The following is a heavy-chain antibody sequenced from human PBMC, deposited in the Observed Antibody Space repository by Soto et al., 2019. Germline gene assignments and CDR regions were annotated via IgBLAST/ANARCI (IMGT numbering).Heavy chain of an antibody. CDR2: FDPEDGET. Sequence: ASVKVSCKVSGYTLTELSMHWVRQAPGKGLEWMGGFDPEDGETIYAQKFQGRVTMTEDTSTDTAYMELSSLRSEDTAVYYCATAHYDFWSGYKGNNWFDPWGQGTLVTVSS. CDR3: ATAHYDFWSGYKGNNWFDP. D-gene: IGHD3-3*01. J-gene: IGHJ5*02. V-gene: IGHV1-24*01. CDR1: GYTLTELS.